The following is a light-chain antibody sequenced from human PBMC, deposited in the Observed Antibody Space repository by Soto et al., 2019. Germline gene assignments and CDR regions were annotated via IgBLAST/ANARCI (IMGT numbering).Light chain of an antibody. J-gene: IGKJ1*01. CDR2: DAS. Sequence: DIQMTQSPSTLSASFGDRVTITCRASQDIGHYLNWYQHKPGKAPKLLIYDASSLQSGVPSRFSGSGSGTDFTLTISSLQPEDIATYYCQESYSTSFGQGTKVDIK. CDR1: QDIGHY. CDR3: QESYSTS. V-gene: IGKV1-39*01.